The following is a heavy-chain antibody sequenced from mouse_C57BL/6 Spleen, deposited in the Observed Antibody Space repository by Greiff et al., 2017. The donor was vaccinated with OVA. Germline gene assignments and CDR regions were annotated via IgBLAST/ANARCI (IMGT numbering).Heavy chain of an antibody. J-gene: IGHJ4*01. V-gene: IGHV1-69*01. CDR2: IDPSDGYP. D-gene: IGHD3-3*01. Sequence: QVQLQQPGAELVMPGASVKLSCKASGYTFTSYWMHWVKQRPGQGLEWIGEIDPSDGYPNYNQKFKGKSTLTVDKSSSTAYMQLSSLTSEDSAVYYCARSKGPMDYWGQGTSVTVSS. CDR3: ARSKGPMDY. CDR1: GYTFTSYW.